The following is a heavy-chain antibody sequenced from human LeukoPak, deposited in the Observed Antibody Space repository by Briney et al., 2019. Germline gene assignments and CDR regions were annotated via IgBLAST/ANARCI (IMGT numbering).Heavy chain of an antibody. CDR2: IYYSGST. D-gene: IGHD3-3*01. J-gene: IGHJ4*02. V-gene: IGHV4-59*01. CDR1: GGSISSYY. Sequence: SETLSLTCTVSGGSISSYYWSWIRQPPGKGLEWIGYIYYSGSTNYNPSLKSRVTISVDTSKNQFSLKLSSVTAADTAVYYCAGVGRSGYYPAVFDYWGQGTLVTVSS. CDR3: AGVGRSGYYPAVFDY.